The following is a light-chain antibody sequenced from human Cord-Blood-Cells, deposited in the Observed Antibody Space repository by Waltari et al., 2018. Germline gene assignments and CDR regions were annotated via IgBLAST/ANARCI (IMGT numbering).Light chain of an antibody. Sequence: DIQMTQSPSSLAASVGDRATITCRASQSISSYLNWYQQKPVKAPKLLIYVASSLQSGVPARFSGSGSGTDFTLTISSLQPEDFATYYCQQSYSTPCTFGQGTKVEIK. J-gene: IGKJ1*01. V-gene: IGKV1-39*01. CDR2: VAS. CDR1: QSISSY. CDR3: QQSYSTPCT.